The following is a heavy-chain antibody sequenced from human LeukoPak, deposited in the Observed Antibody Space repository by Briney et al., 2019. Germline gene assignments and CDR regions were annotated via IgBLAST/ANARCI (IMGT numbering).Heavy chain of an antibody. V-gene: IGHV4-4*07. J-gene: IGHJ6*02. CDR2: VYTSGST. CDR1: EASINTYY. CDR3: ARSGGYCSGGSCYSWAHMDV. D-gene: IGHD2-15*01. Sequence: PSETLSLTCNVSEASINTYYWSWIRQSAGGGLEFIGRVYTSGSTNYNPSLKSRVTISVDTSKNQFSLKLSSVTAADTAVYYCARSGGYCSGGSCYSWAHMDVWGQGTTVTVSS.